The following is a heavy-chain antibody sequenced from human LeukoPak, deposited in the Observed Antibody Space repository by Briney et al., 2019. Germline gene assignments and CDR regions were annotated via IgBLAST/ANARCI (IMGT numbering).Heavy chain of an antibody. V-gene: IGHV3-9*01. Sequence: PGGSLRLSCAASAFTFDAYAMRWVRQGPGKGLEWVSGISWNSGSIGYADSVKGRFTISRDTAKNSLYLQINSLRVEDTAVYYCAKDSRSGWYGGNFQQSGQGTLVTASS. CDR1: AFTFDAYA. J-gene: IGHJ1*01. D-gene: IGHD6-19*01. CDR2: ISWNSGSI. CDR3: AKDSRSGWYGGNFQQ.